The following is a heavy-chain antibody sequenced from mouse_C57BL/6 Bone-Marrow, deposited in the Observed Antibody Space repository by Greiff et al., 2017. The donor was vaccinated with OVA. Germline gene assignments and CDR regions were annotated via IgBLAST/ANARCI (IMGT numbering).Heavy chain of an antibody. J-gene: IGHJ2*01. V-gene: IGHV10-1*01. CDR2: IRSKSNNYAT. CDR1: GFSFNTYA. Sequence: GGGLVQPKGSLKLSCAASGFSFNTYAMNWVRQAPGKGLEWVARIRSKSNNYATSYADSVKDRFTISRDDSESMHYLQMNNLKTEDTAMYYCVRHGLDYWGQGTTLTVSS. CDR3: VRHGLDY.